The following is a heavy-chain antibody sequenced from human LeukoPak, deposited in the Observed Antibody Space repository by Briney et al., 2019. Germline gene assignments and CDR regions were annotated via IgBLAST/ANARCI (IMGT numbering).Heavy chain of an antibody. CDR1: GFTFSRHG. Sequence: GGSLRLSCAPSGFTFSRHGMHWVRQAPGKGLEWVAIISNGGSRKYYAHSVGGRFTISRDNSKNTLYLQMDSLRAEDTAVYYCARDRAWNYFDYWGQGTLVTVSS. CDR2: ISNGGSRK. CDR3: ARDRAWNYFDY. D-gene: IGHD3-3*01. V-gene: IGHV3-30*03. J-gene: IGHJ4*02.